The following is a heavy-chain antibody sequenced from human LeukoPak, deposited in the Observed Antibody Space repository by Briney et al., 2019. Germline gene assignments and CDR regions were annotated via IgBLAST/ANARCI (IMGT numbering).Heavy chain of an antibody. Sequence: GRSLRLSCAASGFTFSSYGMHWVRQAPGKGLEWVAVISYDGSNKYYADSVKGRFTISRDNAKNSLYLQMNSLRAEDTAVYYCAKRAPLIDIVVVPAATEYYYYGMDVWGQGTTVTVSS. J-gene: IGHJ6*02. CDR1: GFTFSSYG. D-gene: IGHD2-2*01. CDR2: ISYDGSNK. CDR3: AKRAPLIDIVVVPAATEYYYYGMDV. V-gene: IGHV3-30*18.